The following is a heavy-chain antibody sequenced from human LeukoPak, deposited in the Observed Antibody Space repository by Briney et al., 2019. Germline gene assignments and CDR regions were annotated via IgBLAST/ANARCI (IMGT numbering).Heavy chain of an antibody. D-gene: IGHD3-22*01. CDR3: ARAILIQNRRAFDI. J-gene: IGHJ3*02. CDR1: GGSISSCGYY. Sequence: SGTQSLTCTVSGGSISSCGYYWSWIRHHPGKALEWIGHIYYSGSTYYNPSLKSRVTISVDTSKNQFSLKLSSVTAADTAVYYCARAILIQNRRAFDIWGRGTMVTVSS. CDR2: IYYSGST. V-gene: IGHV4-31*03.